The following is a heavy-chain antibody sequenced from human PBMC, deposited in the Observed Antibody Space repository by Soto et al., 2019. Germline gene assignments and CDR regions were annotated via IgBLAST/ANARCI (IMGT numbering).Heavy chain of an antibody. CDR1: GFTVSSNY. CDR2: IYSGGST. J-gene: IGHJ6*02. CDR3: ARDSPTYSSRSFTYGMDV. V-gene: IGHV3-53*01. D-gene: IGHD6-13*01. Sequence: GGSLRLSCAASGFTVSSNYMSWVRQAPGKGLEWVSVIYSGGSTYYADSVKGRFTISRDNSKNTLYLQMNSLRAEDTAVYYCARDSPTYSSRSFTYGMDVWGPGTTVTVSS.